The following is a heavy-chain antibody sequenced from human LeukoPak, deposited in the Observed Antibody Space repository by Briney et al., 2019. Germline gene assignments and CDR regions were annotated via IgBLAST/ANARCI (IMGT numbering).Heavy chain of an antibody. CDR3: ARAVEYYYDSSGYYHPLHY. D-gene: IGHD3-22*01. V-gene: IGHV1-18*01. J-gene: IGHJ4*02. CDR2: ISAYNGNT. Sequence: GASVKVSCKASGYTFTNYGISWVRQAPGQGLEWMGWISAYNGNTNYAQKLQGRVTMTTDTSTSTAYMELRSLRSDDTAVYYCARAVEYYYDSSGYYHPLHYWGQGTLVTVSS. CDR1: GYTFTNYG.